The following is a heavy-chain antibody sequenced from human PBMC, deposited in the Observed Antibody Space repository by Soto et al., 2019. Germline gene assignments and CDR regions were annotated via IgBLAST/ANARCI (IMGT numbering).Heavy chain of an antibody. D-gene: IGHD2-15*01. CDR3: ATGGRQWCGTAEFNF. CDR1: GFTFSDYA. V-gene: IGHV3-30*03. J-gene: IGHJ4*02. Sequence: VQLVESGGGVVQPGRSLRLSCAASGFTFSDYARHGIRQAPGKGLEWVAVVPHEGRNTHYADSVKGRCTIARDSSTMTVSLEMTSLRAEETAVDSCATGGRQWCGTAEFNFWGQGALVTVSS. CDR2: VPHEGRNT.